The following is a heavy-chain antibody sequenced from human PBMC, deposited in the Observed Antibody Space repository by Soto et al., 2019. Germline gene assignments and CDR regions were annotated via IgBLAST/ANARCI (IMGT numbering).Heavy chain of an antibody. V-gene: IGHV3-23*01. CDR2: LSASGSGS. Sequence: EVQLLESGGGLVQPGGSLRLSCTTSRFSFNTYGMTWVRRAPGKGLEWVSTLSASGSGSYYAESVKGRFTVSRDNSKNTMYLQMISLRDEDTAVYYCAKNSYGDSWNFGLDVWGQGTTVTVSS. D-gene: IGHD4-17*01. J-gene: IGHJ6*02. CDR1: RFSFNTYG. CDR3: AKNSYGDSWNFGLDV.